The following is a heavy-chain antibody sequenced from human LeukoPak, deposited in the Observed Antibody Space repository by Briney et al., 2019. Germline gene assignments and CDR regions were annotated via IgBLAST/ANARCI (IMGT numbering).Heavy chain of an antibody. Sequence: PGGSLRLSCAASGFTFSSYAMSWVRQAPGKGLEWVSAIGGSGGSTYYADSVKGRFTISRDNSKNTLYLQMNSLRAEDTAVYYCAKQQTYGGRHFDYWGQGTLVTVSS. D-gene: IGHD3-16*01. J-gene: IGHJ4*02. V-gene: IGHV3-23*01. CDR2: IGGSGGST. CDR1: GFTFSSYA. CDR3: AKQQTYGGRHFDY.